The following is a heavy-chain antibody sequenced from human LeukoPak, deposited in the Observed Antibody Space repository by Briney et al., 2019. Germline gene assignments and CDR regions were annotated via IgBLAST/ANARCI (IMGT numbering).Heavy chain of an antibody. V-gene: IGHV3-48*03. D-gene: IGHD6-13*01. CDR1: GFTFSSYE. CDR2: ISSSGSTI. J-gene: IGHJ4*02. CDR3: ARDRRGSRWQFDY. Sequence: GGSLRLSCAASGFTFSSYEMNWVRQAPGKGLEWVSYISSSGSTIYYADSVKGRSTISRDNAKNSLYLQMNSLRAEDTAVYYCARDRRGSRWQFDYWGQGTLVTVSS.